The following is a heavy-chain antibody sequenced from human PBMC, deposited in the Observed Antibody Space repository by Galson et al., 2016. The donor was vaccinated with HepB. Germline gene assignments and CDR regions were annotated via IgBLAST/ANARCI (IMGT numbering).Heavy chain of an antibody. CDR3: ARDGVFGPGSSAWYFDL. CDR2: ISYTGST. CDR1: GGSISDTSHY. Sequence: ETLSLTCTVSGGSISDTSHYWAWIRQSPGKGLEWIGCISYTGSTFYNPSLKSRVTISVDTSKSQYSLKLSSVTAADTAVYYCARDGVFGPGSSAWYFDLWGRGALVTVSS. J-gene: IGHJ2*01. V-gene: IGHV4-39*07. D-gene: IGHD3-10*01.